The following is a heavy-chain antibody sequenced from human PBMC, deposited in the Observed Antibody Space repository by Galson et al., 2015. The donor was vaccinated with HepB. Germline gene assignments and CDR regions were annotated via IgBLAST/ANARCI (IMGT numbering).Heavy chain of an antibody. D-gene: IGHD3-22*01. J-gene: IGHJ4*02. Sequence: SLRLSCAASGFTFSSYSMNWVRQAPGKGLEWVPSISSSSSYIYYADSVKGRFTISRDNAKNSLYLQMNSLRAEDTAVYYCARDHSYDSSGYYYFDYWGQGTLVTVSS. CDR2: ISSSSSYI. CDR1: GFTFSSYS. V-gene: IGHV3-21*01. CDR3: ARDHSYDSSGYYYFDY.